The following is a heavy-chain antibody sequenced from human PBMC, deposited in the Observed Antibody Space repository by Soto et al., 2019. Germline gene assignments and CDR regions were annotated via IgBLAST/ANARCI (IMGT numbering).Heavy chain of an antibody. CDR3: ARDDRAAAAGTTYYFDY. CDR1: GYVFTSYG. CDR2: ISPYDGNT. D-gene: IGHD6-13*01. V-gene: IGHV1-18*01. Sequence: HVQLVQSEAEVKKPGASVKVSCKASGYVFTSYGLSWVRQAPGQGLEWMAWISPYDGNTHYAQNLQGRVTVTTDTTTRKAYMEMRSLRSDDTAVYCGARDDRAAAAGTTYYFDYWGQGTLVTVSS. J-gene: IGHJ4*02.